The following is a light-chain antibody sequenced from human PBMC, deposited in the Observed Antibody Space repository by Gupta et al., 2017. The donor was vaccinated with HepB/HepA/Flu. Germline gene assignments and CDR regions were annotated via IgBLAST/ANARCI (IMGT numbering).Light chain of an antibody. Sequence: DIVMTQSPDSLAVSLGERATINCKSSQSVLYSSNNKNYLAWYQQKPGQPPKLIIYWASTRESGVPDRFSGSGSGTXFTLTIXSLQAEDVAVYYCQQYYSTPFTFGXGTKVDIK. J-gene: IGKJ3*01. CDR1: QSVLYSSNNKNY. CDR2: WAS. V-gene: IGKV4-1*01. CDR3: QQYYSTPFT.